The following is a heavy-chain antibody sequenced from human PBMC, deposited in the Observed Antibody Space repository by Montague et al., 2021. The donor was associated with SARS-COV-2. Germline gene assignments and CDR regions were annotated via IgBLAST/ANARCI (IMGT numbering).Heavy chain of an antibody. CDR3: ARGGATYYYDTSGYVNAFDT. D-gene: IGHD3-22*01. V-gene: IGHV4-59*01. Sequence: SETLSLTCTVSGDSISTYYWSWIRQPPGKGLEWIGYIYYNGYTXXXPSXXXRVTISVDTSKNQFSLRLSSVTAADTAGYFCARGGATYYYDTSGYVNAFDTWGQGTMVTVSS. CDR2: IYYNGYT. CDR1: GDSISTYY. J-gene: IGHJ3*02.